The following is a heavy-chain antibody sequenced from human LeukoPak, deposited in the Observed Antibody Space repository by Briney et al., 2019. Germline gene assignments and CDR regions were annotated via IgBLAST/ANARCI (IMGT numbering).Heavy chain of an antibody. CDR3: ARSKGWLVPKGPDY. Sequence: NPGGSLRLSCAASGFTFSSYAMSWVRQAPGKGLEWVSAISGSGGSTYYADSVKGRFTISRDNSKNTLYLQMNSLRAEDTAVYYCARSKGWLVPKGPDYWGQGTLVTVSS. J-gene: IGHJ4*02. CDR2: ISGSGGST. CDR1: GFTFSSYA. V-gene: IGHV3-23*01. D-gene: IGHD6-19*01.